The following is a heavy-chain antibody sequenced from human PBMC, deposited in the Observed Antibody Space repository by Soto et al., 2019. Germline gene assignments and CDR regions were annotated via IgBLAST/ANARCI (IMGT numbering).Heavy chain of an antibody. Sequence: PSETLSLTCTVSGASISSSSFYWAWFPQPPGKGLEWIGCVYYSGSTFYNPSLKSRVTITMDTSKNQFSLKLTSVTAADTGVFYCARELDYAAYPKGGGDYYYGMDVWGRGTTVT. J-gene: IGHJ6*02. CDR3: ARELDYAAYPKGGGDYYYGMDV. D-gene: IGHD4-17*01. CDR1: GASISSSSFY. V-gene: IGHV4-39*02. CDR2: VYYSGST.